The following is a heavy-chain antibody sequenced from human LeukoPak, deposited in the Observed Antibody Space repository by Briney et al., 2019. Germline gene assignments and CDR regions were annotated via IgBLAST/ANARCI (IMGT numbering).Heavy chain of an antibody. CDR1: GFTFSSYS. CDR2: ISSSSSYI. V-gene: IGHV3-21*04. Sequence: PGGSLRLSCAASGFTFSSYSMNWVRQAPGKGLEWVSSISSSSSYIYYADSVKGRFTISRDNAKNSLYLQMNSLRAEDTAVYYCARDQGLLWFGPGARPAFDIWGQGTMVTVSS. J-gene: IGHJ3*02. D-gene: IGHD3-10*01. CDR3: ARDQGLLWFGPGARPAFDI.